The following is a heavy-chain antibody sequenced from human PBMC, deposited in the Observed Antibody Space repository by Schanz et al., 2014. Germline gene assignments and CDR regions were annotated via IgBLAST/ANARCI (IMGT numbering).Heavy chain of an antibody. Sequence: QVQLVQSGAEVKKPGASVKVSCKASGYTFISYGIKWVRQAPGQGLEWMGWISAYNGNTNYAQKLQGRVTMTRNTSMSTAYIELHILTSEDTAVYYCAKHVRSLTGNDYWGQGTLVTVSS. D-gene: IGHD3-9*01. CDR1: GYTFISYG. V-gene: IGHV1-18*01. CDR2: ISAYNGNT. CDR3: AKHVRSLTGNDY. J-gene: IGHJ4*02.